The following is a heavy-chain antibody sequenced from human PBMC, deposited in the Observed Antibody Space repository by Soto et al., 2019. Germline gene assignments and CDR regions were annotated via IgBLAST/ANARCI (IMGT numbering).Heavy chain of an antibody. CDR2: ISYDGSNK. D-gene: IGHD5-12*01. CDR3: ATDRGWLGADFDY. CDR1: GFTFSSYG. J-gene: IGHJ4*02. V-gene: IGHV3-30*03. Sequence: QVQLVESGGGVVQPGRSLRLSCAASGFTFSSYGMHWVRQAPGKGLEWVAVISYDGSNKYYADSVKGRFTISRDNSKSTLYLQMNSLRAEDTAVYYCATDRGWLGADFDYWGQGTLVTVSS.